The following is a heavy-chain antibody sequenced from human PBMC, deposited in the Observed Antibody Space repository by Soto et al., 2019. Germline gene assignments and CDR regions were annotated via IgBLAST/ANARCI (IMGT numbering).Heavy chain of an antibody. J-gene: IGHJ4*02. V-gene: IGHV4-34*01. CDR2: INHSGST. D-gene: IGHD2-15*01. CDR3: ARAQSDHCSGGSCYLDY. CDR1: GGSFSGYY. Sequence: PSETLSLTCAVYGGSFSGYYWSWIRQPPGKGLEWIGEINHSGSTNYNPSLKSRVTISVDTSKNQFSLKLSSVTAADTAVYYCARAQSDHCSGGSCYLDYWGQGTLVTVSS.